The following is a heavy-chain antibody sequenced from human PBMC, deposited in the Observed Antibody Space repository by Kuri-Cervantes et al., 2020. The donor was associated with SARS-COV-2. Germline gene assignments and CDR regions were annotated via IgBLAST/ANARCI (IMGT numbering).Heavy chain of an antibody. CDR2: IYHSGST. J-gene: IGHJ6*02. CDR3: ARGYGSGSYSTHYYYYGMDV. V-gene: IGHV4-38-2*01. D-gene: IGHD3-10*01. CDR1: GYSTSSGYY. Sequence: SETLSPTGDVSGYSTSSGYYWGWIRQPPGKGLEWIGSIYHSGSTYYNPSLKSRVTISVDTSKNQFSLKLSSVTAADTAVYYCARGYGSGSYSTHYYYYGMDVWGLGTMVTVSS.